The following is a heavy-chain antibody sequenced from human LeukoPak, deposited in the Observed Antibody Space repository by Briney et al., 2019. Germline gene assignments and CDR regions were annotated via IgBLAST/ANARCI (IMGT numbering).Heavy chain of an antibody. Sequence: GGSLRLSCAASGFTFSSYGMHWVRQAPGEGLEGVAVISYDGSNKYYADSVKGRFTISRDNSKNTLYLQMNSLRAEDTAVYYCAKVFGELLKDYWGQGTLVTVSS. V-gene: IGHV3-30*18. CDR3: AKVFGELLKDY. J-gene: IGHJ4*02. CDR2: ISYDGSNK. D-gene: IGHD3-10*01. CDR1: GFTFSSYG.